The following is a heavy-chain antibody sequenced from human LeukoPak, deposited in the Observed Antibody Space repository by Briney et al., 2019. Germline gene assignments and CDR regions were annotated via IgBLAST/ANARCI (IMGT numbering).Heavy chain of an antibody. J-gene: IGHJ4*02. D-gene: IGHD2-2*01. Sequence: GGSLRLSCAASGFTFSSYSMNWVRQAPGKGLEWVSSISSSSSYIYYADSVKGRFTISRDNAKNSLYLQMNSLRAEDTAAYYCASVSYCSSTSCYPFDYWGQGTLVTVSS. CDR1: GFTFSSYS. CDR3: ASVSYCSSTSCYPFDY. CDR2: ISSSSSYI. V-gene: IGHV3-21*01.